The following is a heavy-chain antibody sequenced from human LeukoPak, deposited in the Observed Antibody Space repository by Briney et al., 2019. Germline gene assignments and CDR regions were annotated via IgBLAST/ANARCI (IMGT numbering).Heavy chain of an antibody. CDR1: GFTFSSYD. V-gene: IGHV3-33*01. CDR3: ARDCGGDCWDRNFDC. CDR2: IWYDASNK. J-gene: IGHJ4*02. D-gene: IGHD2-21*02. Sequence: GGSLRLSCAASGFTFSSYDMHWVRQAPGKGLEWVAVIWYDASNKYYADSVKGRFTISRDKSKNTLYLQMNSLRAEDTAVYYCARDCGGDCWDRNFDCWGQGTLITVSS.